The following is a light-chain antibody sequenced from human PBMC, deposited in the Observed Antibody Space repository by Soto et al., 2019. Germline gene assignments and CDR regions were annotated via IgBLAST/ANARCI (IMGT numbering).Light chain of an antibody. CDR2: DAS. V-gene: IGKV1-5*01. J-gene: IGKJ1*01. CDR3: HQYNGFSS. Sequence: DIQMTQSPSTLSASVGDRVTITCPASQSISSWLAWYQQKPGKAPKLLIYDASSLESGVPSRFCVSGSGTEFTLTISSLQPDDFVTYSYHQYNGFSSFGQGTKVEIK. CDR1: QSISSW.